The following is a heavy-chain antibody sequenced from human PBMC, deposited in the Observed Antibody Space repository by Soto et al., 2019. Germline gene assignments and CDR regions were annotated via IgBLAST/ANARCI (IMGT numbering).Heavy chain of an antibody. V-gene: IGHV1-69*13. CDR3: ARHYYDSSGYYFTSEYYFDY. J-gene: IGHJ4*02. CDR1: GGTFSSYA. CDR2: IIPILGTA. Sequence: SVKVSCKASGGTFSSYAISWVRQAPGQGLEWMGGIIPILGTANYAQKFQGRVTITADESTSTAYMELSSLRSEDTAVYYCARHYYDSSGYYFTSEYYFDYWGQGTLVTVSS. D-gene: IGHD3-22*01.